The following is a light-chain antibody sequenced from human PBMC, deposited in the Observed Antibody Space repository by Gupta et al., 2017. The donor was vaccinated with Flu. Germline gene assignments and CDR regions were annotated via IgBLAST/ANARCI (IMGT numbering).Light chain of an antibody. Sequence: DIKMTQSPSTLSAVVGDRVTITCRASQNINKWLAWYQQKPGKAPRLLIYEASTLESGVPSRFNGGGPGTEFTLTISSLQPHDVATFYCQQYNAYPRTFGGGTAVEIK. J-gene: IGKJ4*01. V-gene: IGKV1-5*03. CDR1: QNINKW. CDR2: EAS. CDR3: QQYNAYPRT.